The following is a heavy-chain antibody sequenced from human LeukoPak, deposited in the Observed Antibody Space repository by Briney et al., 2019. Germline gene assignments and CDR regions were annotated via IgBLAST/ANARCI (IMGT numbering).Heavy chain of an antibody. CDR3: AADIYYYYAMDV. CDR1: GYSISSGYY. V-gene: IGHV4-38-2*01. J-gene: IGHJ6*04. CDR2: IYHSGGT. Sequence: PSETLSLTCAVSGYSISSGYYWGWIRQPPGKGLEWIGSIYHSGGTYYNPSLKSRVTISIDTSKNQFSLKLSSVTAADTAVYYCAADIYYYYAMDVWGKGTTVTVSS.